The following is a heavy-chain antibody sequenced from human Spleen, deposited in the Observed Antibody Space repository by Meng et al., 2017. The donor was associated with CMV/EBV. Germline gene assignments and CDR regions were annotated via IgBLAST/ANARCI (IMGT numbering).Heavy chain of an antibody. D-gene: IGHD6-13*01. CDR2: ISAYNGNR. V-gene: IGHV1-18*01. CDR1: GYTFSSYG. J-gene: IGHJ4*02. CDR3: ARDLGSSTVDY. Sequence: ASVKVSCKASGYTFSSYGISWVRQAPGQRLEWMGWISAYNGNRNYAQKFQGRVTMTTDTSTSTAYMELRSLRSDDTAVYYCARDLGSSTVDYWGQGTLVTVSS.